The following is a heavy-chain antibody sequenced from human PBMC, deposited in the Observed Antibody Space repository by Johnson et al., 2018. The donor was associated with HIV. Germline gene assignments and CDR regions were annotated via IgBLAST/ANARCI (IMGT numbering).Heavy chain of an antibody. Sequence: VQLVESGGGVVRPGGSLRLSCAASGFTFDDYGMSWVRQAPGKGLELVSVIYSGGSTYYADFVKGRFTISRDNSKNTLYLQMNSLRAGRTYYDFCSGYSNDAFDIWGQGTMVTVSS. D-gene: IGHD3-3*01. CDR2: IYSGGST. CDR3: SGYSNDAFDI. V-gene: IGHV3-66*01. J-gene: IGHJ3*02. CDR1: GFTFDDYG.